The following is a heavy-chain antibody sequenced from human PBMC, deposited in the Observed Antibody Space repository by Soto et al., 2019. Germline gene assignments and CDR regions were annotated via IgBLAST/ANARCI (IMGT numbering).Heavy chain of an antibody. V-gene: IGHV1-3*01. CDR2: INAGNGNT. D-gene: IGHD3-22*01. Sequence: GASVKVSCKASGYTFTSYGIHWVRQAPGQRLEWTGWINAGNGNTKYSEKFQGRVTITRDTSASTAYLELSSLRSEDTAVYYCARDPNDSSAYHHYYHGMDVWGQGTTVTVSS. CDR1: GYTFTSYG. J-gene: IGHJ6*02. CDR3: ARDPNDSSAYHHYYHGMDV.